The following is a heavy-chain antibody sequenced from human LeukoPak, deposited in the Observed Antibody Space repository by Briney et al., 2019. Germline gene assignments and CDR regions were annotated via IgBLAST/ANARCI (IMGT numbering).Heavy chain of an antibody. Sequence: SETLSLTCTVSGGSISSGDYYWSWIRQPPGKGLEWIGYIYYSGSTYYNPSLKSRVTISVDTSKNQFSLKLSSVTAADTAVYYCARDGCSSTSCYGRGWFDPWGQGTLVTVS. CDR3: ARDGCSSTSCYGRGWFDP. J-gene: IGHJ5*02. D-gene: IGHD2-2*01. V-gene: IGHV4-30-4*01. CDR2: IYYSGST. CDR1: GGSISSGDYY.